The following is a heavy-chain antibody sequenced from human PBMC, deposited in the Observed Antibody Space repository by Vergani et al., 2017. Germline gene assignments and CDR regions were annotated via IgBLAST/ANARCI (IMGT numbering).Heavy chain of an antibody. CDR2: ISWNGGRT. J-gene: IGHJ5*02. D-gene: IGHD2-15*01. V-gene: IGHV3-9*01. CDR1: GFKFGDYA. CDR3: VRDLDCSPINCYHGFDP. Sequence: EVQLVESGGGMVQPGRSLRLSCGASGFKFGDYAMPWVRQAPGKGLEWVSGISWNGGRTDYADSVKGRFIISRDNAKKSLSLIMNSLRPEDTALYYCVRDLDCSPINCYHGFDPWGQGTLVTVSS.